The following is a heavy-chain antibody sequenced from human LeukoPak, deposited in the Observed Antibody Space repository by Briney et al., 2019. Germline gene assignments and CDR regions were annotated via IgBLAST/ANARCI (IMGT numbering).Heavy chain of an antibody. Sequence: KDGESLKISCKGSGYTFTNYWIGWVRQMPGKGLEWMGIIYPGDSGTRYSPSFQGQVTISSDKSISTAYLQWSSLKASDTAIYYCTRRRGSGGSWNGYYFYGLDVWGQGTTVTVSS. D-gene: IGHD2-15*01. CDR2: IYPGDSGT. CDR3: TRRRGSGGSWNGYYFYGLDV. CDR1: GYTFTNYW. V-gene: IGHV5-51*01. J-gene: IGHJ6*02.